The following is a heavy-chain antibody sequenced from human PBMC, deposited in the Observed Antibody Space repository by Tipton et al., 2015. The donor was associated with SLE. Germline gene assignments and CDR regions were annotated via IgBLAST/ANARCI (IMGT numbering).Heavy chain of an antibody. V-gene: IGHV4-4*07. D-gene: IGHD3/OR15-3a*01. Sequence: LRLSCTVSGGSVRNFYWSWIRQPAGKGLEWIGRVFSSGNTNYRPSFESRVTMSVDTSRNQVSLRVTSVTAADTAVYYCARVRPADWGGTFDYWGQGTLVTVSS. CDR2: VFSSGNT. CDR1: GGSVRNFY. J-gene: IGHJ4*02. CDR3: ARVRPADWGGTFDY.